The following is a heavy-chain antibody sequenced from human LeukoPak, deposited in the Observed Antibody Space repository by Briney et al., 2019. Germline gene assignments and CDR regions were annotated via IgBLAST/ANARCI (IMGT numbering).Heavy chain of an antibody. CDR1: GFTFSSYG. Sequence: GRSLRLSCAASGFTFSSYGMHWVRQAPGKGLEWVAVIWYDGSNKYYADSVKGRFTISRDNSKNTLYLQMNSLRAEDTAVYYCAREYGSGSYYKSYFDYWGRGTLVTVSS. CDR3: AREYGSGSYYKSYFDY. D-gene: IGHD3-10*01. CDR2: IWYDGSNK. J-gene: IGHJ4*02. V-gene: IGHV3-33*01.